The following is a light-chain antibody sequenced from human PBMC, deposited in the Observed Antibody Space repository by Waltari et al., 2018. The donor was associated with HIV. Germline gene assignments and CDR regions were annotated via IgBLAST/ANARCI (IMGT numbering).Light chain of an antibody. CDR3: HSCTRDSDLGI. J-gene: IGLJ2*01. CDR2: EVS. Sequence: QSALTQPASVSGPRGQSITISCTGTRTDIGADKYVHWYQQSPGKAPKGIIYEVSNRPSGISNLFSGSKSGTTAALIISGRQPEDEADYYCHSCTRDSDLGIFGGRTKLTGL. CDR1: RTDIGADKY. V-gene: IGLV2-14*01.